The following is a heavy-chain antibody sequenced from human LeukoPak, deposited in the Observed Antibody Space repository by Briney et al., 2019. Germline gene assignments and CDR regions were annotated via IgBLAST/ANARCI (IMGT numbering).Heavy chain of an antibody. CDR1: GYSISSGYY. V-gene: IGHV4-38-2*02. CDR2: IYHSGST. Sequence: SETLSLTCTVSGYSISSGYYWGWIRQPPGKGLEWIGSIYHSGSTYYNPSLKSRVTISVDTSKNQFSLKLSSVTAADTAVYYCARGIPSGTYYGGFDYWGQGTLVTVSS. J-gene: IGHJ4*02. CDR3: ARGIPSGTYYGGFDY. D-gene: IGHD1-26*01.